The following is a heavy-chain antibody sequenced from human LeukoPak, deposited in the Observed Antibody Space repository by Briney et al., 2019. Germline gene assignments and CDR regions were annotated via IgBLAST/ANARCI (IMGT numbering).Heavy chain of an antibody. D-gene: IGHD6-13*01. J-gene: IGHJ6*03. CDR2: IIPIFGTA. Sequence: GSSVKVSCKASGGTFSSYAISWVRQAPGQGLEWMGGIIPIFGTANYAQKFQGRVTITADESTSTAYMELSSLRSEDTAVYYCARSAPEERIAAAGITPRIADHYYYYMDVWGKGTTVTISS. CDR1: GGTFSSYA. V-gene: IGHV1-69*01. CDR3: ARSAPEERIAAAGITPRIADHYYYYMDV.